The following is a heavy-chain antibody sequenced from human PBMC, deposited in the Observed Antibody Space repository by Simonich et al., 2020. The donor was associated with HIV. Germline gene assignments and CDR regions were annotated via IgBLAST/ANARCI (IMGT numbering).Heavy chain of an antibody. CDR3: ATHGPGSYSSALDI. V-gene: IGHV1-2*06. J-gene: IGHJ3*02. D-gene: IGHD1-26*01. Sequence: QVQLVQSGAEVKKPGASVKVSCKASGYTFTDYNIHWVRQAPGQGLEWMGRGNPNSGATDYQQKFQGRVTMTRDKSITTAYMELSRLRSDDTAFYYCATHGPGSYSSALDIWGQGTMVTVSS. CDR1: GYTFTDYN. CDR2: GNPNSGAT.